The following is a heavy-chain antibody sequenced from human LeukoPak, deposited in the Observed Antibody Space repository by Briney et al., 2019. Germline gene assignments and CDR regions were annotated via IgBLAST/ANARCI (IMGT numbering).Heavy chain of an antibody. D-gene: IGHD3-22*01. CDR1: GYSFTGSY. J-gene: IGHJ1*01. Sequence: GASVKVSCKASGYSFTGSYIHWVRQAPGQGLEWMAWINPNSGDTNFAEKFQGRVTMTRDTSISTVYMELSRLRSDDTAVFFCARGYYDGSDFEYFQHWGQGTLVTVPS. CDR2: INPNSGDT. V-gene: IGHV1-2*02. CDR3: ARGYYDGSDFEYFQH.